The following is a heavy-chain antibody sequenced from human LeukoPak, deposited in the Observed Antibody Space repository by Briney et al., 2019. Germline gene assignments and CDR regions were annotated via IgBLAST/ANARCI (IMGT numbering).Heavy chain of an antibody. D-gene: IGHD1-26*01. Sequence: SETLSLTCAVYGGSFSGYYWSWIRQPPGKGLVWIGEINHSGSTNYNPSLKSRVTISVDTSKNQFSLKLSSVTAADTAVYYCARAHYDYWGQGTLVTVSS. CDR2: INHSGST. V-gene: IGHV4-34*01. CDR1: GGSFSGYY. J-gene: IGHJ4*02. CDR3: ARAHYDY.